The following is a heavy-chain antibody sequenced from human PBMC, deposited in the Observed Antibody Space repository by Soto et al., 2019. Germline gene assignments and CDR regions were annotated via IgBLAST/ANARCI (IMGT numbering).Heavy chain of an antibody. J-gene: IGHJ6*02. Sequence: PGGSLRLSCAASGFTFSSYDMHWVRQATGKGLEWVSAIGTAGDTYYPGSVKGRFTISRENAKNSLYLQMNSLRAEDTAVYYCARDSGGGMVTPWGYYYYGMDVWGQGTTVTVSS. V-gene: IGHV3-13*01. CDR1: GFTFSSYD. CDR3: ARDSGGGMVTPWGYYYYGMDV. D-gene: IGHD3-16*01. CDR2: IGTAGDT.